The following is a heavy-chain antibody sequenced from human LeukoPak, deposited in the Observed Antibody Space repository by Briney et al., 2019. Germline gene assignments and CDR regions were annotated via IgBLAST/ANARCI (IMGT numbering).Heavy chain of an antibody. J-gene: IGHJ6*02. D-gene: IGHD6-19*01. CDR1: GGSISSSSYY. V-gene: IGHV4-39*07. CDR2: IYYSGST. Sequence: SETLSLTCTVSGGSISSSSYYWGWIRQPPGKGLEWIGSIYYSGSTYYNPSLKSRVTISVDTSKNQFSLKLSSVTAADTAVYYCARVAAVAGTYYYYGMDVWGQGTTVTVSS. CDR3: ARVAAVAGTYYYYGMDV.